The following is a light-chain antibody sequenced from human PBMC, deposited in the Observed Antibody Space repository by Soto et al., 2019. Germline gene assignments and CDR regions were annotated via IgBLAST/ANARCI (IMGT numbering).Light chain of an antibody. V-gene: IGKV3-15*01. J-gene: IGKJ1*01. Sequence: EIVMTQSPATLSVSPGERATLSCRASQSVSSNLAWYQQKPGQAPRLLIYGASTRATGIPARFGGSGSGTEFTLTISSLQSEDFAVYYCQQYNDWPRTFGQGTKVEIK. CDR3: QQYNDWPRT. CDR1: QSVSSN. CDR2: GAS.